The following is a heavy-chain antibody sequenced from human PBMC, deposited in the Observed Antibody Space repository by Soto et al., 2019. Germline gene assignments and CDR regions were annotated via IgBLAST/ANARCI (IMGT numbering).Heavy chain of an antibody. J-gene: IGHJ4*02. CDR1: GFTFDDYA. CDR3: AKGVEYDILTVDY. CDR2: ISWNSGSI. Sequence: EVQLVESGGGLVQPGRSLRLSCAASGFTFDDYAMHWVRQAPGKGLEWVSGISWNSGSIGYADSVKGRFTISRDNAKNSLYVQMNSLRAEDTALYYCAKGVEYDILTVDYWGQGILVTVSS. V-gene: IGHV3-9*01. D-gene: IGHD3-9*01.